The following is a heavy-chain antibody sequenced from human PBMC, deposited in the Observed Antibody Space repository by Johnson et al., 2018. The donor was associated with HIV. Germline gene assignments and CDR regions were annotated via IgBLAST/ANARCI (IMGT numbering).Heavy chain of an antibody. CDR1: VFTFSSYG. Sequence: QVHLVESGGGVVQPGGSLRLSCAASVFTFSSYGMHWVRQAPGKGLEWVSGISGSGGGTYYADSVKGRFTISRDNSKNTLYLQMNSLRAEDTAVYYCARDSVGARGAFDIWGQGTMVTVSS. CDR3: ARDSVGARGAFDI. V-gene: IGHV3-NL1*01. J-gene: IGHJ3*02. D-gene: IGHD1-26*01. CDR2: ISGSGGGT.